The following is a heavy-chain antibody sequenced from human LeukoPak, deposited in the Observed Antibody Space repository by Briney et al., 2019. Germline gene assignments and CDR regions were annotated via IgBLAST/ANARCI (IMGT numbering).Heavy chain of an antibody. CDR2: ISPDGKIE. CDR1: GFTFTTFG. CDR3: AKINNDDDY. J-gene: IGHJ4*02. Sequence: PGRSLRLSCAASGFTFTTFGIHWVRQAPGKGLEWVAAISPDGKIEYYTDSVKGRFTVSRENSKNMIYLQMNSLRGEDSAVYFCAKINNDDDYWGQGALVTVSS. D-gene: IGHD1/OR15-1a*01. V-gene: IGHV3-30*18.